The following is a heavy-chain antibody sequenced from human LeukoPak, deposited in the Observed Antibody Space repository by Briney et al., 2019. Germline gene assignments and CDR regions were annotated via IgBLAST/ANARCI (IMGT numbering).Heavy chain of an antibody. CDR1: GYTFTNFG. Sequence: ASVKVSCKASGYTFTNFGITWVRQAPGQGLEWMGWISPYSGNTNYAQKLQGRVTMTTDTSTNTAYMELRSLRSDDTAVYYCARVGLELERRAYYYQYYMDIWGKGTTVIVSS. D-gene: IGHD1-1*01. J-gene: IGHJ6*03. CDR3: ARVGLELERRAYYYQYYMDI. CDR2: ISPYSGNT. V-gene: IGHV1-18*01.